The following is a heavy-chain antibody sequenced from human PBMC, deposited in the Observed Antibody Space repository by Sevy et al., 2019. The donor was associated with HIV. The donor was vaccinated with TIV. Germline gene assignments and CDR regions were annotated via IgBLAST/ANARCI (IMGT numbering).Heavy chain of an antibody. V-gene: IGHV1-18*01. CDR3: ARSEVRGVIMLPAFDY. CDR2: ISAYNGNT. CDR1: GYTFTRYG. Sequence: ASVKVSCKASGYTFTRYGISWVRQAPGQGLEWMGWISAYNGNTNYAQKLQGRVTMTTDTSTSTAYMELRSLRSDDTAVYYCARSEVRGVIMLPAFDYWGQGTLVTVSS. J-gene: IGHJ4*02. D-gene: IGHD3-10*01.